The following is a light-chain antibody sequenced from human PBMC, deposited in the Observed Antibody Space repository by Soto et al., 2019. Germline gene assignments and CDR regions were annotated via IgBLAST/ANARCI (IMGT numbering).Light chain of an antibody. CDR1: QSVSSSY. Sequence: EIVMTQSPATLSVSPVERATLSCRASQSVSSSYLVWYQQKPGQAPRLLIYGVSSRATGIPDRFSGSGSGTDFTLTISRLEPEDFAVYYCQQYGGSPRITFGQGTRLEIK. CDR3: QQYGGSPRIT. CDR2: GVS. V-gene: IGKV3-20*01. J-gene: IGKJ5*01.